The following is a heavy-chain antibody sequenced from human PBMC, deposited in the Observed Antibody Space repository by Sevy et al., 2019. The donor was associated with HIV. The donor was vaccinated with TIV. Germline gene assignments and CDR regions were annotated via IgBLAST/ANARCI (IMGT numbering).Heavy chain of an antibody. CDR1: SGSFSAYY. CDR2: INHRGST. Sequence: SETLSLTCAVYSGSFSAYYWSWIRQPPGKGLEWIGEINHRGSTNYNPSLKSRGTISLHTSKNQFSLKLTSVTDADTAGYYCARGVTVTTVPYYFDYWGQGTLVTVSS. CDR3: ARGVTVTTVPYYFDY. D-gene: IGHD4-4*01. V-gene: IGHV4-34*01. J-gene: IGHJ4*02.